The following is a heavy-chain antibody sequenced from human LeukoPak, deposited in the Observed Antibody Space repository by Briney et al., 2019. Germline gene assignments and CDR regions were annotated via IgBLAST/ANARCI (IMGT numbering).Heavy chain of an antibody. J-gene: IGHJ4*02. CDR3: ARDDGDDISTGYLNY. D-gene: IGHD3-9*01. V-gene: IGHV3-21*04. CDR1: GFTFCTYS. CDR2: ISSTSSPI. Sequence: GGSLRLSCAASGFTFCTYSINWVRQAPGKGLEWVSSISSTSSPIYYADSVKGRFTISRDNAQNSLYLQMNSLRAEDTAVYYCARDDGDDISTGYLNYWGQGTLVTVSS.